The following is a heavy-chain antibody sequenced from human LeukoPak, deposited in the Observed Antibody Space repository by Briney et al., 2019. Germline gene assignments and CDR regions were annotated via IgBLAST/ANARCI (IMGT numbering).Heavy chain of an antibody. CDR3: ARIVVSSDAFDI. Sequence: GGSLRLSCAASGFTFSSYDMHWVRQATGKGLEWVSGIGTAGDIYYPGSVKGRFTISRDNGKKLMYLQMNSLRAEDTAVYYCARIVVSSDAFDIWGQGTMVTVSS. V-gene: IGHV3-13*01. CDR2: IGTAGDI. CDR1: GFTFSSYD. D-gene: IGHD2-15*01. J-gene: IGHJ3*02.